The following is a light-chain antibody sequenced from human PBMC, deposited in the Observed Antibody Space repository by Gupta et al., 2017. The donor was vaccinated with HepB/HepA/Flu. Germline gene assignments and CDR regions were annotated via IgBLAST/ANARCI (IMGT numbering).Light chain of an antibody. J-gene: IGLJ3*02. V-gene: IGLV1-44*01. CDR3: AAWDDSLNGWV. Sequence: QSVLTQPPSASGTPGQRVTISCSGRSSNIGNNPISWYQQLPGTAPKLLIYSNDQRPSGVPDRFSGSKSATPASLAISGLQSEDEADYYCAAWDDSLNGWVFGGGTKLTVL. CDR2: SND. CDR1: SSNIGNNP.